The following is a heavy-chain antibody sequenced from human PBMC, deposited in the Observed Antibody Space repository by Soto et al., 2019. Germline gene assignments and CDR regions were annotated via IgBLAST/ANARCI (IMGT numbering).Heavy chain of an antibody. CDR1: GFTFSSYD. J-gene: IGHJ5*02. V-gene: IGHV3-13*01. D-gene: IGHD2-15*01. CDR3: ARRPLYCSGGSCSDWFDP. Sequence: GGSLRLSCAASGFTFSSYDMHWVRQATGKGLEWVSAIGTVGDTYFPGSVKGRFTISRENAKNSLYLQMNSLRAEDTAMFYCARRPLYCSGGSCSDWFDPWGQGTLVTVSS. CDR2: IGTVGDT.